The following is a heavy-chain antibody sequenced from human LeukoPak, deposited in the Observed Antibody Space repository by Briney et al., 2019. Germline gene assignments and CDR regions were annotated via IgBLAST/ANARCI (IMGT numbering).Heavy chain of an antibody. CDR1: GGSISSSSYY. CDR3: AREVAARLDY. J-gene: IGHJ4*02. V-gene: IGHV4-39*02. Sequence: SETLSLTCTVPGGSISSSSYYWGWIRQPPGKGLEWIGSIYYSGSTYYNPSLKSRVTISVDTSKNQFSLKLSSVTAADTAVYYCAREVAARLDYWGQGTLVTVSS. CDR2: IYYSGST. D-gene: IGHD6-6*01.